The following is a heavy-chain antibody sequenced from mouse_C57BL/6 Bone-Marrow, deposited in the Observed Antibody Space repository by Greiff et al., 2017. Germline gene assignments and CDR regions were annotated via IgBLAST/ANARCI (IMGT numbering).Heavy chain of an antibody. CDR2: IHPNSGST. CDR1: GYTFTSYW. Sequence: QVHVKQPGAELVKPGASVKLSCKASGYTFTSYWMHWVKQRPGQGLEWIGMIHPNSGSTNYNEKFKSKATLTVDKSSSTAYMQLSSLTSEDSAVYYWAMGGYYYGSSWFAYWGQGTLVTVSA. V-gene: IGHV1-64*01. J-gene: IGHJ3*01. CDR3: AMGGYYYGSSWFAY. D-gene: IGHD1-1*01.